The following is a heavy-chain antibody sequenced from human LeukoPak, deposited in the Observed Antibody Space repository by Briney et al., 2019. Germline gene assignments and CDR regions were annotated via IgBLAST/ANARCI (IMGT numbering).Heavy chain of an antibody. CDR2: INPNTGGT. Sequence: GASVKVSCKASGYTFSGYYIHWVRQAPGQGLEWMGWINPNTGGTNFAQNFQGRVTMTTVTSISTAYMELSRLRSDDTAVYYCASGEWTGGDQYRGFDPWGQGTLVTVSS. D-gene: IGHD4-17*01. V-gene: IGHV1-2*02. CDR1: GYTFSGYY. CDR3: ASGEWTGGDQYRGFDP. J-gene: IGHJ5*02.